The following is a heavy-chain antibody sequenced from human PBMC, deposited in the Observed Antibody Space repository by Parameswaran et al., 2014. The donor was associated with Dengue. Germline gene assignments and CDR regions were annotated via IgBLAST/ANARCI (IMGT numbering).Heavy chain of an antibody. V-gene: IGHV3-21*01. D-gene: IGHD2-15*01. Sequence: KWIRQPPGKGLEWVSSISSSSSYMYYADSVKGRFTISRDNAKNSLYLQMDSLRAEDTALYYCARWYCSGGYCYHYMDVWGKGTTVTVSS. CDR2: ISSSSSYM. J-gene: IGHJ6*03. CDR3: ARWYCSGGYCYHYMDV.